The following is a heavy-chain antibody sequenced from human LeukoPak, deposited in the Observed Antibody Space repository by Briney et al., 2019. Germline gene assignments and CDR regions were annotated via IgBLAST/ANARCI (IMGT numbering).Heavy chain of an antibody. CDR2: PYYRSTWYN. D-gene: IGHD2-2*01. Sequence: SQTLSLTCAISGDSVSSNSVTWNWIRQSPSRGLEWLGRPYYRSTWYNDYAVSVRGRITVNPDTSKNQFSLHLNSVTPEDTAVYYCARRLTQYDCFDPWGQGILVTVSS. V-gene: IGHV6-1*01. CDR3: ARRLTQYDCFDP. J-gene: IGHJ5*02. CDR1: GDSVSSNSVT.